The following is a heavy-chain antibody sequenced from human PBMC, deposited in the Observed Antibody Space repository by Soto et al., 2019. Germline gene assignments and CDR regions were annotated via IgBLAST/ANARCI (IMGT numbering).Heavy chain of an antibody. Sequence: SETLSLTCTVSGGSISSGGYYWSWIRQHPGKGLEWIGYIYYSGSTYYNPSLKSRVTIPVDTSKNQFSLKLSSVTAADTAVYYCARGVGSGMYYYGMDVWGQGTTVTVSS. CDR1: GGSISSGGYY. D-gene: IGHD3-10*01. CDR2: IYYSGST. V-gene: IGHV4-31*03. J-gene: IGHJ6*02. CDR3: ARGVGSGMYYYGMDV.